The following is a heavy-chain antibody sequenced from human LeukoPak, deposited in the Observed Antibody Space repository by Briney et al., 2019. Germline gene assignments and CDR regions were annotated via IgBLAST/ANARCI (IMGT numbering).Heavy chain of an antibody. D-gene: IGHD2-15*01. Sequence: SETLSLTCTVSGGSISSYYWSWIRQPPGKGLEWIGYIYYSGSTNYNPSLKSRVTISVDTSKNQFSLKLSSVTAADTAVYCCARGGPTPYYFDYWGQGTLVTVSS. V-gene: IGHV4-59*01. CDR1: GGSISSYY. CDR2: IYYSGST. CDR3: ARGGPTPYYFDY. J-gene: IGHJ4*02.